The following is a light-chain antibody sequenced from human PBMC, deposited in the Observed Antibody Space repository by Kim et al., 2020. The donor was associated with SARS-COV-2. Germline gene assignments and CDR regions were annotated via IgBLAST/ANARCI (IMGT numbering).Light chain of an antibody. CDR2: DAP. J-gene: IGKJ4*01. CDR3: QQYDLLPLT. V-gene: IGKV1-33*01. CDR1: QDITEY. Sequence: DIQMTQSPSSLSASVGDTVTLSCQASQDITEYLAWYQQKPGKAPKLVIYDAPKLQVGVPSRFSGSGSGTDFTFTISSLQPEDIATYYCQQYDLLPLTFGGGTKVDIK.